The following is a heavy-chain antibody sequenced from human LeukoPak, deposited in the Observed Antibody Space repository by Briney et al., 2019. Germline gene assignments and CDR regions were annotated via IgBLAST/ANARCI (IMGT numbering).Heavy chain of an antibody. V-gene: IGHV1-8*01. Sequence: ASVKVSCKASGYTFTSYDINWVRQATGQGLEWMGWMNPNSGNTGYAQKFQGRVTMTRNTSISTAYMELSSVTAADTAVYYCARGNPFSSSWWGSDYYYYMDVWGKGTTVTVSS. CDR3: ARGNPFSSSWWGSDYYYYMDV. J-gene: IGHJ6*03. CDR1: GYTFTSYD. D-gene: IGHD6-13*01. CDR2: MNPNSGNT.